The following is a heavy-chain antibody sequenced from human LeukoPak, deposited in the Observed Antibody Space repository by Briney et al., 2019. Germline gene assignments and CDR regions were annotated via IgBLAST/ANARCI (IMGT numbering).Heavy chain of an antibody. CDR2: ISDSGANT. CDR3: AKGGSSFYCSFEF. Sequence: GGSLRLSCAASGFSFSTYAMSWVRQAPGKGLEWVSGISDSGANTYYADSVRGRFTISRDNSKNTSYLQMNNLRAEDTAVYYCAKGGSSFYCSFEFWGQGTLVTVSS. CDR1: GFSFSTYA. J-gene: IGHJ4*02. V-gene: IGHV3-23*01. D-gene: IGHD3-16*01.